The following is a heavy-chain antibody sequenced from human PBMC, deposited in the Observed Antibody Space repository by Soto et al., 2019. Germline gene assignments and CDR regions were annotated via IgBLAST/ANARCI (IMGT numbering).Heavy chain of an antibody. V-gene: IGHV4-34*01. J-gene: IGHJ4*02. CDR3: ARSTEGYSYGAYFDY. Sequence: SETLSLTCAVYGGSFSGYYWSWIRQPPGKGLEWIGEINHSGSTNYNPSLKSRVTISVDTFKNQFSLKLSSVTAADTALYYCARSTEGYSYGAYFDYWGQGTLVTVSS. CDR2: INHSGST. CDR1: GGSFSGYY. D-gene: IGHD5-18*01.